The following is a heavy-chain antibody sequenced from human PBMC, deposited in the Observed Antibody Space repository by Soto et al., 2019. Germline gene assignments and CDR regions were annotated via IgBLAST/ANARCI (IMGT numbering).Heavy chain of an antibody. CDR1: GFTFSSYW. V-gene: IGHV3-74*01. Sequence: GGSLRLSCAASGFTFSSYWMHWARQAPGKGLVWVSRINSDGSSTSYADSVKGRFTISRDNAKNTLYLQMNSLRAEDTAVYYCARGDYDFWSGYYSVYYYGMDVWG. CDR3: ARGDYDFWSGYYSVYYYGMDV. D-gene: IGHD3-3*01. CDR2: INSDGSST. J-gene: IGHJ6*02.